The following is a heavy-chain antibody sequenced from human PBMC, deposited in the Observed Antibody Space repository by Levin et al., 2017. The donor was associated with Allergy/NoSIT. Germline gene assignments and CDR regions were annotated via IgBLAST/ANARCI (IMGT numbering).Heavy chain of an antibody. V-gene: IGHV3-23*01. Sequence: GESLKISCAASGFTFSSYAMSWVRQAPGKGLEWVASISGSGTTTYYAGSVKGRFTISRGHSEETLYLQMNSLSAEDTAVYYCARQSPSTYSSGWDWYFDLWGRDTLVTVSS. CDR1: GFTFSSYA. CDR3: ARQSPSTYSSGWDWYFDL. J-gene: IGHJ2*01. D-gene: IGHD6-25*01. CDR2: ISGSGTTT.